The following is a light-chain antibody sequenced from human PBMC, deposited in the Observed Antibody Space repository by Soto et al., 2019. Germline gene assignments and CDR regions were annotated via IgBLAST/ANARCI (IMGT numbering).Light chain of an antibody. Sequence: EIVLTQSPVTLSLSPGERATLSCRASQSVSSYLAWYQQKPGQAPRLLIYGASTRATGMPARFSGSGSGTEFTLTISSLQSEDFAIYYCQQYDNWPKTFGQGTKVDIK. CDR3: QQYDNWPKT. J-gene: IGKJ1*01. CDR2: GAS. CDR1: QSVSSY. V-gene: IGKV3-15*01.